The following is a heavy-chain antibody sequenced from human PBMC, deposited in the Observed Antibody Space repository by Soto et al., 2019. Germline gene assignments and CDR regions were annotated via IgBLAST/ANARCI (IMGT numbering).Heavy chain of an antibody. Sequence: ASVKVSCKASGYTFTSYAMHWVRQAPGQRLEWMGWINAGNGNTKYSQKFQGRVTITRDTSASTAYTELSSLRSEDTAVYYCARIAVVAATRSPWFDPWGQGTLVTVSS. D-gene: IGHD2-15*01. CDR3: ARIAVVAATRSPWFDP. CDR1: GYTFTSYA. CDR2: INAGNGNT. J-gene: IGHJ5*02. V-gene: IGHV1-3*01.